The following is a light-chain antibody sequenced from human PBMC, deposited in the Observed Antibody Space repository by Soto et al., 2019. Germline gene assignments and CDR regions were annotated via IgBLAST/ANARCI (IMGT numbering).Light chain of an antibody. V-gene: IGKV1D-12*01. CDR2: AAS. CDR3: QQANIFPLT. J-gene: IGKJ4*01. Sequence: DIQMTQSPSSVSASVGDRDTITCRTSQVINNWLAWYQQKPGKAPKLLIYAASSLQSGVPSRFDGSGSGTDFSLTISSLQTEDFATDYCQQANIFPLTFGGGTKVEIK. CDR1: QVINNW.